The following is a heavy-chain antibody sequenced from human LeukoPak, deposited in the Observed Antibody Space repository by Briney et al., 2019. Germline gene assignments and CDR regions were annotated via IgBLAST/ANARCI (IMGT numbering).Heavy chain of an antibody. CDR2: ISGSGGST. J-gene: IGHJ4*02. CDR3: AKSRPPLGYCSGGSCFDY. D-gene: IGHD2-15*01. V-gene: IGHV3-23*01. CDR1: GFTFSSYA. Sequence: PGGPLRLSCAASGFTFSSYAMSWVRQAPGKGLEWVSAISGSGGSTYYADSVKGRFTISRDNSKNTLYLQMNSLRAEDTAVYYCAKSRPPLGYCSGGSCFDYWGQGTLVTVSS.